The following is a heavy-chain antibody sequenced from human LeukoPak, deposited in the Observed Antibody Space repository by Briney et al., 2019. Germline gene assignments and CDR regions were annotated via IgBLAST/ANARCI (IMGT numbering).Heavy chain of an antibody. V-gene: IGHV3-21*01. CDR2: ISSRSTYT. J-gene: IGHJ4*02. Sequence: GGSLRLSCAASGFTFSSYSMNWVRQAPGRGLEWVSCISSRSTYTYYADSVKGRFTSSRDNAKNSLYLQMNSLRAEDTAVYYCAKGYHDSGGSWTPSDFWGQGTLVTVSS. CDR1: GFTFSSYS. D-gene: IGHD3-22*01. CDR3: AKGYHDSGGSWTPSDF.